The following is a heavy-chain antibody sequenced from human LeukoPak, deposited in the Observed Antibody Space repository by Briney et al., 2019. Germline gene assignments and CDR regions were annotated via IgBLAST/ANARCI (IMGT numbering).Heavy chain of an antibody. CDR3: ARDIQAARGFLEWSRGVAFDI. CDR2: IRQDGTEK. D-gene: IGHD3-3*01. J-gene: IGHJ3*02. Sequence: GGSLRLSCSASGFTFSNYWMSWVRQAPGKGLEWVANIRQDGTEKYYVDSVKGRFTISRDNAKNSLYLQMNSLRAEDTAVYYCARDIQAARGFLEWSRGVAFDIWGQGTMVTVSS. V-gene: IGHV3-7*01. CDR1: GFTFSNYW.